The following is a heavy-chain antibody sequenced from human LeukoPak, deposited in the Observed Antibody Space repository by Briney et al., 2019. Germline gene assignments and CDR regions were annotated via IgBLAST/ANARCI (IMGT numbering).Heavy chain of an antibody. CDR3: ARGGGYCSGGSCYSYPYYYYMDV. CDR2: INPNSGGT. J-gene: IGHJ6*03. Sequence: ASVKVSCKASGYTFTGYYMHWVRQAPGQGLEWMGWINPNSGGTNYAQKFQGRVTMTRDTSISTAYMELSRLRSDDTAVYYCARGGGYCSGGSCYSYPYYYYMDVWGKGTTVTVSS. D-gene: IGHD2-15*01. CDR1: GYTFTGYY. V-gene: IGHV1-2*02.